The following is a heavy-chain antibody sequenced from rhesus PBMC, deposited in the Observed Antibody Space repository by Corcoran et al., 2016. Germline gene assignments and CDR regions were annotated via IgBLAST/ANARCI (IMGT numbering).Heavy chain of an antibody. CDR2: IYWNDDK. CDR1: GFSIRHRGLG. CDR3: ARRITGTTGRFDV. J-gene: IGHJ5-1*01. D-gene: IGHD1-20*01. Sequence: QVTLKESGPALVKPTQTLTPTYTFSGFSIRHRGLGGCWIRQPPGNTLEWLTHIYWNDDKRYNTSLKTRLTISKDTSKNQVVLTMTNMDPVDTATYFCARRITGTTGRFDVWGPGVLITVSS. V-gene: IGHV2-1*01.